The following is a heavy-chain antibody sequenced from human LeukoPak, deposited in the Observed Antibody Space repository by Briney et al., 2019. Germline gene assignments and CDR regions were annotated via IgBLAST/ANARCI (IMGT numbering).Heavy chain of an antibody. Sequence: GASLRLPCATSGFTFGTYVMSWVRPAPRRGVEWVSRISGSGGSTHYTVSVKGRFTISRDNSKNTLYLQMNSLRAEDTAVYPCAIAKGSGLMANWGQGTLVTVSS. CDR2: ISGSGGST. V-gene: IGHV3-23*01. CDR3: AIAKGSGLMAN. CDR1: GFTFGTYV. D-gene: IGHD3-10*01. J-gene: IGHJ4*02.